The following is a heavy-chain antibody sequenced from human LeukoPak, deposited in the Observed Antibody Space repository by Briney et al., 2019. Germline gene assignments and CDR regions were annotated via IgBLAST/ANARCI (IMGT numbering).Heavy chain of an antibody. J-gene: IGHJ4*02. CDR2: ISGSGGST. CDR1: GFTFSSYA. D-gene: IGHD6-13*01. V-gene: IGHV3-23*01. Sequence: GGSLRLSCAASGFTFSSYAMSWVRQAPGKGLEWVSAISGSGGSTYYADSVKGRFTISRDNSKNTLYLQMNSLRAEDTAVYYCARGYSSSWYLFDYWGQGTLVTVAS. CDR3: ARGYSSSWYLFDY.